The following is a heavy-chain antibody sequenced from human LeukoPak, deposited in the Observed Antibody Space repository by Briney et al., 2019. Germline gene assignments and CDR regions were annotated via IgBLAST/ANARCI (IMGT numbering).Heavy chain of an antibody. J-gene: IGHJ6*02. V-gene: IGHV1-2*02. D-gene: IGHD5-12*01. Sequence: ASVKVSCKASGYTFTGYYMHWVRQAPGQGLEWMGWINPNSGGTNYAQKFQGGATMTRDTSISTAYMELSRLRSDDTAVYYRARDWVATKYSYYYYYGMDVWGQGTTVTVSS. CDR1: GYTFTGYY. CDR2: INPNSGGT. CDR3: ARDWVATKYSYYYYYGMDV.